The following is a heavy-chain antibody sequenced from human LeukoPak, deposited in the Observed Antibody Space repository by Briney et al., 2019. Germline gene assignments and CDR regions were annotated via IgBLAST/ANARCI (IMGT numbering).Heavy chain of an antibody. CDR1: GFPFSAYW. D-gene: IGHD2-21*01. V-gene: IGHV3-7*02. Sequence: GGSLRLSCSASGFPFSAYWMSWVRQAPGKGLEWVANINQDGSEKYYVDSVKGRFTISRDNAKNSLFLQMNSLRAEDTAVYYYARVVIRVIDYWGQGTLVTVSS. CDR2: INQDGSEK. CDR3: ARVVIRVIDY. J-gene: IGHJ4*02.